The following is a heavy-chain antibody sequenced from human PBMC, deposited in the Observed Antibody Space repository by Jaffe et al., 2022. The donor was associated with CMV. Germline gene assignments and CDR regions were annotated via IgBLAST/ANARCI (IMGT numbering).Heavy chain of an antibody. V-gene: IGHV3-48*02. CDR2: VSSSSGTI. D-gene: IGHD1-26*01. CDR1: GFTFSRYS. J-gene: IGHJ5*01. CDR3: ATVGRELSQDNWFDS. Sequence: EVQLVESGGGLVQPGGSLRLSCAASGFTFSRYSMNWVRQAPGKGLQWVSYVSSSSGTIHYADSVKGRFTISRDNAKNSLYLQMNRLRDEDTAVYYCATVGRELSQDNWFDSWGQGTLVTVSS.